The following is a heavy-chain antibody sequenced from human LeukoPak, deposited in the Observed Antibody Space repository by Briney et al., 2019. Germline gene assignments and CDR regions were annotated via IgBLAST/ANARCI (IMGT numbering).Heavy chain of an antibody. CDR1: GFTFSSYA. CDR3: ATSKYSGSY. V-gene: IGHV3-23*01. CDR2: ISGSGGRI. D-gene: IGHD1-26*01. J-gene: IGHJ4*02. Sequence: GGSLRLSCAASGFTFSSYAMSWVRQAPGKGLEWVSAISGSGGRIYYGASVKGRFTISRDNSKNTLNLQMNSLGAEDTAVYYCATSKYSGSYWGQGTLVTVSS.